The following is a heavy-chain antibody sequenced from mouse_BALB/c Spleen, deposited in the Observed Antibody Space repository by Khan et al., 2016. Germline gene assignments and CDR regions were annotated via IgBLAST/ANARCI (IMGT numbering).Heavy chain of an antibody. D-gene: IGHD2-14*01. CDR2: INSNGGST. CDR3: ASENYRYYFDH. CDR1: GFTFSTYG. J-gene: IGHJ2*01. Sequence: EVELVASGGGLVQPGGSLKLSCAASGFTFSTYGMSWVRQTPDKRLELVATINSNGGSTYYPDSVKGRFTISRDNAKNTLYLQMSSLKSEDTAMYYCASENYRYYFDHWGQGTTLTVSS. V-gene: IGHV5-6-3*01.